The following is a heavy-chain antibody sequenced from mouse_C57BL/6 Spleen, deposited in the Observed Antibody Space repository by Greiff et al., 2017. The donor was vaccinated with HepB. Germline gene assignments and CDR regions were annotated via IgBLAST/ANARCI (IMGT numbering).Heavy chain of an antibody. CDR3: ARSKDSGYFDV. J-gene: IGHJ1*03. D-gene: IGHD2-5*01. CDR2: IDPSDSET. Sequence: VQLQQPGAELVRPGSSVKLSCKASGYTFTSYWMHWVKQRPIQGLEWIGNIDPSDSETHYNQKFKDKATLTVDKSSSTAYMQLSSLTSEDSAVYYCARSKDSGYFDVWGTGTTVTVSS. CDR1: GYTFTSYW. V-gene: IGHV1-52*01.